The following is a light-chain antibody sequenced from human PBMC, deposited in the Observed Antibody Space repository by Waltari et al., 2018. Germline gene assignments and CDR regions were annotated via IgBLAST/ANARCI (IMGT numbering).Light chain of an antibody. CDR2: GAS. CDR1: QSVSSSY. Sequence: EIVLTQSPGTLSLSPGERANLSCRASQSVSSSYLAWYQQKPGQAPRLLIYGASSRATGIPDRFSGSGSGTDFTLTISRLEPEDFAVYYCQQYGSSPATFGQGTKLEI. CDR3: QQYGSSPAT. V-gene: IGKV3-20*01. J-gene: IGKJ2*01.